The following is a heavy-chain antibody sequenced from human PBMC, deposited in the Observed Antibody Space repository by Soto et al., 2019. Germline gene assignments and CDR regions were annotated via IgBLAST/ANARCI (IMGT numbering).Heavy chain of an antibody. V-gene: IGHV4-30-4*08. D-gene: IGHD3-3*01. Sequence: PSQTLSLTCTVSVDSIIKYYWSWIRQPPGKGLEWIGYIYYTESPSYSETTTYNPSLKSRVTISVDTAHNQFSLRLTSVTAADTAVYYCARGWFWSGSFNWFDPWGQGTLVTVSS. CDR3: ARGWFWSGSFNWFDP. CDR2: IYYTESPSY. CDR1: VDSIIKYY. J-gene: IGHJ5*02.